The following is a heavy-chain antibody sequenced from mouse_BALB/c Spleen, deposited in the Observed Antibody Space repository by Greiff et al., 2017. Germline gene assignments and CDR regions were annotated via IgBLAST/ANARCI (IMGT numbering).Heavy chain of an antibody. CDR1: GYTFTNYW. CDR2: IYPGGGYT. V-gene: IGHV1-63*02. Sequence: VKLQESGAELVRPGTSVKISCKASGYTFTNYWLGWVKQRPGHGLEWIGDIYPGGGYTNYNEKFKGKATLTADTSSSTAYMQLSSLTSEDSAVYFCARYEAARATEDYAMDYWGQGTSVTVSS. CDR3: ARYEAARATEDYAMDY. D-gene: IGHD3-1*01. J-gene: IGHJ4*01.